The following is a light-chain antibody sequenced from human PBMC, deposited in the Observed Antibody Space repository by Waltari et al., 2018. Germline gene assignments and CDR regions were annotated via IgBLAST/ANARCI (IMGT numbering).Light chain of an antibody. Sequence: QSALTQPASVSGSPGQSITISCTGTSSDVGHYNYVSWYQQHPGKAPKLMIYDVNKRPSGVSNRFSGSKSGNTASLTISGLQAEDEADYYCSSYSSTSALEVFGTGTKVTVL. CDR2: DVN. CDR3: SSYSSTSALEV. V-gene: IGLV2-14*03. J-gene: IGLJ1*01. CDR1: SSDVGHYNY.